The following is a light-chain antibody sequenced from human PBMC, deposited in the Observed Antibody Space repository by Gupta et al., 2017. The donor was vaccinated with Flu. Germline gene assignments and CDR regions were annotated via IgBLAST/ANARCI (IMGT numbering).Light chain of an antibody. J-gene: IGKJ5*01. CDR1: QSVSSN. CDR2: GAS. V-gene: IGKV3-15*01. CDR3: QQYNNWPPIT. Sequence: EIVMTQSPATLSVSPGERATLSCRASQSVSSNLAWYQQRPGQAPRLLIYGASTRATGIPARFSGKGSGTEFTLTINSRQSEDFAVYYCQQYNNWPPITFGQGTRLEIK.